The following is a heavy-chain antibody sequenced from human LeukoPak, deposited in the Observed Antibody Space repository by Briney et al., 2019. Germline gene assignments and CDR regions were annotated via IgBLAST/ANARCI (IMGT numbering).Heavy chain of an antibody. V-gene: IGHV3-30*03. CDR1: GFTFSSYG. CDR2: ISYDGSNK. Sequence: GGSLRLSCAASGFTFSSYGMHWVRQAPGKGLEWVAVISYDGSNKYYADSVKGRFTISRDNSKNTLCLQMNSLRAEDTAVYYCAQQQLVLNYFDCWGQGTLVTVSS. J-gene: IGHJ4*02. D-gene: IGHD6-13*01. CDR3: AQQQLVLNYFDC.